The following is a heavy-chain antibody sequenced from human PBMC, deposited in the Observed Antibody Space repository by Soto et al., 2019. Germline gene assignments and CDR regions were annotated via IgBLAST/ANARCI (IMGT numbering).Heavy chain of an antibody. V-gene: IGHV3-23*01. Sequence: EVQLLESGGGLVQPGGSLRLSCAATGFTFSSYAMSWVRQAPGKGLEWVSAISGDGVNTHYADSVKGRFTISRDNSKNTLYLQMNSLRAEDTAIYYCAKVVAIYYFDYWGQGTLVTVSS. CDR2: ISGDGVNT. J-gene: IGHJ4*02. CDR3: AKVVAIYYFDY. D-gene: IGHD5-12*01. CDR1: GFTFSSYA.